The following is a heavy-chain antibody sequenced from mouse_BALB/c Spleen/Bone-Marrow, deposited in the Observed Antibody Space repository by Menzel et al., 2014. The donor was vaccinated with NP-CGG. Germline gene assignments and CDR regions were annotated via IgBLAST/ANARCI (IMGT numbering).Heavy chain of an antibody. D-gene: IGHD2-4*01. J-gene: IGHJ2*01. Sequence: EVKLMESGGGLVKPGVSLKLSCAASGFTFSSYAMSWVRQTPEKRLEWVATISSGGSYTYYPDSVKGRFTISRDNAKNTLYLQMSSLRSEDTAMYYCARHGITRLLDYRGQGTTLTVSS. V-gene: IGHV5-9-3*01. CDR1: GFTFSSYA. CDR3: ARHGITRLLDY. CDR2: ISSGGSYT.